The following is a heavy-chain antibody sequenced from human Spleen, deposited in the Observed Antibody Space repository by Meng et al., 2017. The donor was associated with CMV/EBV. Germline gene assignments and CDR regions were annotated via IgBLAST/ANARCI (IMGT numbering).Heavy chain of an antibody. D-gene: IGHD2-2*01. J-gene: IGHJ4*02. CDR3: AREYCSSTSCWPL. CDR2: IYSGGST. Sequence: CAASGFTVSSNSMSWVRQAPGKGLEWVSVIYSGGSTYYADSVKGRFTISRDNSKNTLYLQMNSLRAEDTAVYYCAREYCSSTSCWPLWGQGTLVTVSS. CDR1: GFTVSSNS. V-gene: IGHV3-53*01.